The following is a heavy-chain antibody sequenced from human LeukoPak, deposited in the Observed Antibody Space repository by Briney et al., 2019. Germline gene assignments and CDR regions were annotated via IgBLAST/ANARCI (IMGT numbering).Heavy chain of an antibody. CDR3: ASLGYCSSTSCLRYYYYYYMDV. CDR2: MIPIFGTA. Sequence: SVKVSCKASGGTFSSYAISWVRQAPGQGLEWMGGMIPIFGTANYAQKFQGRVTITADESTSTAYMELSSLRSEDTAVYYCASLGYCSSTSCLRYYYYYYMDVWGKGTTVTVSS. J-gene: IGHJ6*03. V-gene: IGHV1-69*01. D-gene: IGHD2-2*01. CDR1: GGTFSSYA.